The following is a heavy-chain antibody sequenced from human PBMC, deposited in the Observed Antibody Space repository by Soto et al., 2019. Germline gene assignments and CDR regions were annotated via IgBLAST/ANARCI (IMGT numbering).Heavy chain of an antibody. Sequence: PVGSLRLSCASSVFTFSDYYMSCIRHSPGKGLEWVSYISSSGSTIYYADSVKGRFTISRGNAKNSLYLQMNSLRAEDTAVYYCAIAAAGPPFTFDDRGQGTLVAVS. V-gene: IGHV3-11*01. J-gene: IGHJ4*02. CDR1: VFTFSDYY. D-gene: IGHD6-13*01. CDR2: ISSSGSTI. CDR3: AIAAAGPPFTFDD.